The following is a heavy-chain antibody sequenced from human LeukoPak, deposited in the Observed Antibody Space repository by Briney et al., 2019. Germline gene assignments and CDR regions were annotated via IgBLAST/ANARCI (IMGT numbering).Heavy chain of an antibody. CDR3: ARGGRYCSSTSCYWYWFDP. V-gene: IGHV4-30-4*08. CDR1: GGSFSDYY. Sequence: SETLSLTCAVYGGSFSDYYWSWIRQPPGKGLEWIGYIYYSGSTYYNPSLKSRVTISVDTSKNQFSLKLSSVTAADTAVYYCARGGRYCSSTSCYWYWFDPWGQGTLVTVSS. J-gene: IGHJ5*02. CDR2: IYYSGST. D-gene: IGHD2-2*01.